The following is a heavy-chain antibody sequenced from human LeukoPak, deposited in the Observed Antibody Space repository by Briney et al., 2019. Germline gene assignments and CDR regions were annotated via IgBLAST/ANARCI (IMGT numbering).Heavy chain of an antibody. CDR3: ARGDSPCDY. CDR2: ISYEDGSNK. CDR1: GFTFRSYV. J-gene: IGHJ4*02. Sequence: PGGSLRLSCAASGFTFRSYVMHWVRQAPGKGLEWVAAISYEDGSNKYYADSVKGRFTISRDNAKSSLYLHMNSVRDEDTAVYYCARGDSPCDYWGQGTLVTVSS. V-gene: IGHV3-30-3*01. D-gene: IGHD3-22*01.